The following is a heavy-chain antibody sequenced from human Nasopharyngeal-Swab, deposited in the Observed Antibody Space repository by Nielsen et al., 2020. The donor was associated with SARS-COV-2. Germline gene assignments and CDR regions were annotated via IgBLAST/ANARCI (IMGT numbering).Heavy chain of an antibody. CDR1: GFIFSNYI. Sequence: GESLKISCAASGFIFSNYIMNWVRQAPGKGLEWVSSITGASDYMYYADSVKGRFTISRDNSKNSLYLQMNSLRAEDTAVYYCARGKQWLDRGSDYWGQGTLVTVSS. J-gene: IGHJ4*02. CDR3: ARGKQWLDRGSDY. CDR2: ITGASDYM. V-gene: IGHV3-21*01. D-gene: IGHD6-19*01.